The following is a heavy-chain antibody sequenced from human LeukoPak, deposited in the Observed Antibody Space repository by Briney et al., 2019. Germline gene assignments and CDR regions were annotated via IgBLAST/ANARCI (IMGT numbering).Heavy chain of an antibody. CDR3: ATYSSLNRREFQF. CDR1: GFTFSNYW. Sequence: GGSLRLSCAASGFTFSNYWMSWVRQAPGKGLEWVANIKTDGSEKYYVDSVKGRFTISRDNAKNSLYLQMNSLRAEDTAVYYCATYSSLNRREFQFWGQGTLLTVSS. V-gene: IGHV3-7*01. J-gene: IGHJ1*01. CDR2: IKTDGSEK. D-gene: IGHD3-22*01.